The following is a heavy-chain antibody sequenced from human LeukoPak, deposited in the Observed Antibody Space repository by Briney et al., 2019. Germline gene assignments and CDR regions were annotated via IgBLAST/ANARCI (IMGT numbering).Heavy chain of an antibody. V-gene: IGHV5-51*01. CDR2: IYPGDSDT. CDR1: GYSFAGYW. D-gene: IGHD3-9*01. Sequence: GESLKISCKGSGYSFAGYWIGWVRQMPGKGLEWMGIIYPGDSDTRYSPPFQGQVTISADKSISTAYLQWSSLKASDTAMYYCARQSYNILTALSATDVFDIWGQGTMVSVSS. CDR3: ARQSYNILTALSATDVFDI. J-gene: IGHJ3*02.